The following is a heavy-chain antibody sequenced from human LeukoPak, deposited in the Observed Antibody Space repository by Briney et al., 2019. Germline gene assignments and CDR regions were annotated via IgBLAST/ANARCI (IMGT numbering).Heavy chain of an antibody. CDR3: ARVEYGYVY. J-gene: IGHJ1*01. CDR1: GFTSSSNW. CDR2: INSDGSTT. Sequence: PGGSLRLSCAASGFTSSSNWMHWVRQAPGKGPVWVSRINSDGSTTSYADSVKGRFTISRDNAKNTLYLQMNSLRAEDTAMYYCARVEYGYVYWGRGTLVTVSS. V-gene: IGHV3-74*01. D-gene: IGHD5-18*01.